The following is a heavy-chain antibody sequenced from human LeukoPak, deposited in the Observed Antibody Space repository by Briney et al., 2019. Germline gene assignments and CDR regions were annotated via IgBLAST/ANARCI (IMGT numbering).Heavy chain of an antibody. CDR1: GGSISSYY. J-gene: IGHJ6*03. CDR3: ARVGDGYNLGRLYYYYMDV. Sequence: KPSETLSLTCTVSGGSISSYYWSWIRQPPGKGLEWIGYIYYSGSTNYNPSLKSRVTISVDTSKNQFSLKLSSVTAADTAVYYCARVGDGYNLGRLYYYYMDVWGKGTTVTISS. D-gene: IGHD5-24*01. V-gene: IGHV4-59*01. CDR2: IYYSGST.